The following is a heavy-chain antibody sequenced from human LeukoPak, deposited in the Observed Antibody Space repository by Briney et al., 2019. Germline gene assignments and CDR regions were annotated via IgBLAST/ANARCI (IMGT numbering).Heavy chain of an antibody. J-gene: IGHJ6*02. V-gene: IGHV4-34*01. CDR2: INHSGST. CDR3: ARRGSSSSPYEYDYYYGMDV. Sequence: KPSETLSLTCAVYGGSFSGYYWSWIRQPPGKGLEWIGEINHSGSTNYNPSLKSRVTISVDTSKNQFSLKLSSVTAADTAVYYCARRGSSSSPYEYDYYYGMDVWGQGTTVTVSS. CDR1: GGSFSGYY. D-gene: IGHD6-6*01.